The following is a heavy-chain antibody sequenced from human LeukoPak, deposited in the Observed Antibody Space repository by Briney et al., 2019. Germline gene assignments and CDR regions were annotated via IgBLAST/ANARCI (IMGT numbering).Heavy chain of an antibody. V-gene: IGHV4-30-4*01. CDR2: TYYSGSA. CDR3: AYGNYESDY. D-gene: IGHD4-11*01. J-gene: IGHJ4*02. Sequence: SETLSLTCTVSGGSISSGDYYWSWIRQPPGKGLEWIGYTYYSGSAYYNPSLKSRVTLSVDTSKNQFSLKLSSVTAADTAVYYCAYGNYESDYWGQGTLVTVSS. CDR1: GGSISSGDYY.